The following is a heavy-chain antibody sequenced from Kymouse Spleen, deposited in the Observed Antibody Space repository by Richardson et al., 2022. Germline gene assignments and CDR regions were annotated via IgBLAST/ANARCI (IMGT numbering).Heavy chain of an antibody. Sequence: QVQLQQWGAGLLKPSETLSLTCAVYGGSFSGYYWSWIRQPPGKGLEWIGEINHSGSTNYNPSLKSRVTISVDTSKNQFSLKLSSVTAADTAVYYCARRGTVTTFYNWFDPWGQGTLVTVSS. D-gene: IGHD4-11,IGHD4-11*01. CDR3: ARRGTVTTFYNWFDP. J-gene: IGHJ5*02. CDR2: INHSGST. CDR1: GGSFSGYY. V-gene: IGHV4-34*01.